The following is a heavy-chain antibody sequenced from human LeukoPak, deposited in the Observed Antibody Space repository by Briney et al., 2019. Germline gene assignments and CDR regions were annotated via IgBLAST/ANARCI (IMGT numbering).Heavy chain of an antibody. D-gene: IGHD5-24*01. CDR2: IYYSGST. Sequence: PSETLSLTCTVSGGSISSYYWSWIRQPPGKGLEWIGYIYYSGSTNYNPSLKSRVTISVDTSKNQFSLKLSSVTAADTAVYYCARLWRWLQQGDYWGQGTLVTVSS. CDR3: ARLWRWLQQGDY. CDR1: GGSISSYY. J-gene: IGHJ4*02. V-gene: IGHV4-59*12.